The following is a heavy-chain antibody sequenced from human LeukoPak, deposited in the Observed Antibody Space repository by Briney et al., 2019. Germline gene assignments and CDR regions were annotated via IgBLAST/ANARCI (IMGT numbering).Heavy chain of an antibody. D-gene: IGHD2-15*01. V-gene: IGHV4-59*08. J-gene: IGHJ6*02. Sequence: SETLSLTCTVSGGSISSYYWSWIRQPPGKGLEWIGYIYYSGSTNYNPSLKSRVTISVDTSKNQFSLKLSSVTAADTAVYYCAKQGYCSGGSCYDPYYYYGMDVWGQGTTVTVSS. CDR3: AKQGYCSGGSCYDPYYYYGMDV. CDR2: IYYSGST. CDR1: GGSISSYY.